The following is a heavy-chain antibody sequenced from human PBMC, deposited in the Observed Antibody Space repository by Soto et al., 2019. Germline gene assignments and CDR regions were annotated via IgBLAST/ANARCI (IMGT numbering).Heavy chain of an antibody. CDR3: AKGGYNYGFLFDC. D-gene: IGHD5-18*01. Sequence: EVQLLQSGGGLIQAGGSLRLSCAASGFTFSTYAMSWVRQAPGKGLEWVSTIDNSGGITYYADSVKGRFTISRDNSKKTLYLQMNSLRAEDTAVYYCAKGGYNYGFLFDCWGQGTLVTVSS. J-gene: IGHJ4*02. V-gene: IGHV3-23*05. CDR2: IDNSGGIT. CDR1: GFTFSTYA.